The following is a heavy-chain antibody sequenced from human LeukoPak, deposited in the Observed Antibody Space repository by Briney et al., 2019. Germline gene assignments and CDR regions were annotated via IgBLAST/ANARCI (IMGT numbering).Heavy chain of an antibody. J-gene: IGHJ4*02. Sequence: PGGSLRLSCAASGFTFSSYGMHWVRQAPGKGLEWVAVISYDGSNKYYVDSVKGRFTISRDNSKNILYLQMNSLRAEDTAVYYCAKEIDTSGYSPFDYWGQGTLVTVSS. CDR2: ISYDGSNK. CDR1: GFTFSSYG. V-gene: IGHV3-30*18. D-gene: IGHD3-22*01. CDR3: AKEIDTSGYSPFDY.